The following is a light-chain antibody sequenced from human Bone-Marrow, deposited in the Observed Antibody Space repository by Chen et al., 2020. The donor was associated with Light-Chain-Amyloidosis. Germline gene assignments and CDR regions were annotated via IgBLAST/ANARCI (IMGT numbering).Light chain of an antibody. V-gene: IGLV3-21*02. J-gene: IGLJ3*02. CDR1: NIGRQG. CDR3: QVWDRSSDRPV. Sequence: SYVVTQSPSVSVAPGQTATISCGGNNIGRQGVDWYQQKSGQAPLLVVYDDSDRPSGIPERLSGSNSGNTATLTISRVEAGDEADYYCQVWDRSSDRPVFGGGTKLTVL. CDR2: DDS.